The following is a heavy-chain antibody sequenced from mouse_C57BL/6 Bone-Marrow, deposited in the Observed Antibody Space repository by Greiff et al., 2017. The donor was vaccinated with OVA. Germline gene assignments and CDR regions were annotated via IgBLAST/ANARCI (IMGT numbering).Heavy chain of an antibody. CDR3: GSSPHWYFDG. J-gene: IGHJ1*03. V-gene: IGHV1-82*01. CDR1: GYEFSSSW. D-gene: IGHD1-1*01. CDR2: IYPGDGDT. Sequence: VQLQQSGPELVKPGASVKISCKASGYEFSSSWMNWVKQRPGKGLEWIGRIYPGDGDTNYNGKFKGKATLTADKSSSTAYMQLSSLTSEDSAVYFSGSSPHWYFDGWGTGTTVTVSS.